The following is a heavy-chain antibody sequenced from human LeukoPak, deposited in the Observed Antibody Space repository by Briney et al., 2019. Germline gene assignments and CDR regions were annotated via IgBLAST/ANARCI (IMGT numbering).Heavy chain of an antibody. CDR3: AKDPMSLDYGPEGSVY. V-gene: IGHV3-23*01. CDR2: ISASGGST. D-gene: IGHD4/OR15-4a*01. J-gene: IGHJ4*02. Sequence: PGGSLRLSCAASGFTFSSHAMSWVRQTPGKGLEWVSAISASGGSTYYTDSVKGRFTISRDNTKTTSYLQMNRLRAEDTAVYYFAKDPMSLDYGPEGSVYWGQGTLVTASS. CDR1: GFTFSSHA.